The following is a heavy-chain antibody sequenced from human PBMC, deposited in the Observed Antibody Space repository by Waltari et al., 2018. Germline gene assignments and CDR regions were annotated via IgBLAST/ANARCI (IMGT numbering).Heavy chain of an antibody. J-gene: IGHJ4*02. CDR1: GFTFSSYG. CDR3: AKDKGIAVAGVDY. D-gene: IGHD6-19*01. Sequence: QVQLVESGGGVVQPGRSLRLSCAASGFTFSSYGMHWVRQAPGKGLEWVAVIWYDGSNTYYADSVKGRFTISRDNSKNTLYLQMNSLRAEDTAVYYCAKDKGIAVAGVDYWGQGTLVTVSS. CDR2: IWYDGSNT. V-gene: IGHV3-33*06.